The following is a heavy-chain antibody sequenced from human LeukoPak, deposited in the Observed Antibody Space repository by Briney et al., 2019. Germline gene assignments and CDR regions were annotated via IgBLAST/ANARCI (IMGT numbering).Heavy chain of an antibody. J-gene: IGHJ4*02. D-gene: IGHD1-1*01. CDR2: ISGSGDST. Sequence: GGSLRLSYAASGFTFSSYAISWVRLAPGKGLEWVSAISGSGDSTYYADSVKGRFTISRDNSKNTLFLQLNSLRAEDTAVYYCAKSHASIWNVYDYWGQGTLVTVSS. CDR3: AKSHASIWNVYDY. CDR1: GFTFSSYA. V-gene: IGHV3-23*01.